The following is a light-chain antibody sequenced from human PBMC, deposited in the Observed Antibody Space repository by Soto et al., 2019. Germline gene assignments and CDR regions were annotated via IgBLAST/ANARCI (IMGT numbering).Light chain of an antibody. Sequence: EIVRRHVPGTLSVSLGDRATLSCRASQTVRNNYLAWYQQKPGQAPRLLIYDASSRATGIPDRFSGGGSGTDFTLTVCELEPRDFAACYSQQVSSYPLTFGGGTKVDIK. J-gene: IGKJ4*01. CDR3: QQVSSYPLT. CDR1: QTVRNNY. V-gene: IGKV3-20*01. CDR2: DAS.